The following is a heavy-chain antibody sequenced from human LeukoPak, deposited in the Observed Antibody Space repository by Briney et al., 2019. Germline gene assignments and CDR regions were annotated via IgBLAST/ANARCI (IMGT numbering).Heavy chain of an antibody. Sequence: SETLSLTCAVYGGSFSGYYWSWIRQPPGKGLEWIGEINHSGSTNYNPSLRSRVTISVDTSKNQFSLTLSSVTAADTAVYYCAMFPSGSYRSYYYYYYMDVWGKGTTVTVSS. CDR1: GGSFSGYY. D-gene: IGHD3-10*01. CDR3: AMFPSGSYRSYYYYYYMDV. V-gene: IGHV4-34*01. J-gene: IGHJ6*03. CDR2: INHSGST.